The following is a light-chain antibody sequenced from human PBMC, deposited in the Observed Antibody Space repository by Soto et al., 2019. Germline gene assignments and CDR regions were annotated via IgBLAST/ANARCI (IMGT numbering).Light chain of an antibody. V-gene: IGKV3-11*01. CDR3: QQRSNWPWT. CDR1: QSVSIY. J-gene: IGKJ1*01. CDR2: DAS. Sequence: EIVLTQSPATLPLSPGERATLSCRASQSVSIYLAWYQQKAGQAPRLLIYDASSRATDIPARFTGSGSGTDFTLTISSLEPEYFAVYYCQQRSNWPWTFGQGTKVEIK.